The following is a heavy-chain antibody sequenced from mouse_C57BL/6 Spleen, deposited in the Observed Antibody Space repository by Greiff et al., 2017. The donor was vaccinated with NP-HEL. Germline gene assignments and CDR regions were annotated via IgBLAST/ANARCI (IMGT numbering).Heavy chain of an antibody. CDR2: INPSTGGT. Sequence: VQLKQSGPELVKPGASVKISCKASGYSFTGYYMNWVKQSPEKSLEWIGEINPSTGGTTYNQKFKAKATLTVDKSSSTAYMQLKSLTSEDSAVYYCAIRYYYGSSYGFAYWGQGTLVTVSA. CDR3: AIRYYYGSSYGFAY. J-gene: IGHJ3*01. D-gene: IGHD1-1*01. CDR1: GYSFTGYY. V-gene: IGHV1-42*01.